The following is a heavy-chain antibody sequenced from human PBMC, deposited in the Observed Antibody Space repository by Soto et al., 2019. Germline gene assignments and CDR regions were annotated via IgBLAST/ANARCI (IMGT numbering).Heavy chain of an antibody. J-gene: IGHJ5*02. V-gene: IGHV1-46*02. Sequence: QVQLVQSGAEVRKPGASVKVSCKASGYTFNNYFMHWVRQAPAQGLEWMGVITPSSGSTTYAQRCQGRLTMTRDTSTSTVYMELSSLSYEDTAVYFCARDLVPIWNYVGLTPGAQHWFDPWGQGTLVTVSS. CDR1: GYTFNNYF. CDR2: ITPSSGST. CDR3: ARDLVPIWNYVGLTPGAQHWFDP. D-gene: IGHD1-7*01.